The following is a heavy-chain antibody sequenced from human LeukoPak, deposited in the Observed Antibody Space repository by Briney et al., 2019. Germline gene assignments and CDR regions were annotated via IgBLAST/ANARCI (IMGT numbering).Heavy chain of an antibody. CDR3: ARGEGSSIDY. J-gene: IGHJ4*02. D-gene: IGHD6-13*01. CDR1: GYTLTDYY. Sequence: ASVKVSCKASGYTLTDYYIHWVRQAPGQGLEWMGWINPNSGGTNYAQKFQGRVTMTGDTSISTAYMELSSLRSDDTAVYYCARGEGSSIDYWGQGTLVTVSS. CDR2: INPNSGGT. V-gene: IGHV1-2*02.